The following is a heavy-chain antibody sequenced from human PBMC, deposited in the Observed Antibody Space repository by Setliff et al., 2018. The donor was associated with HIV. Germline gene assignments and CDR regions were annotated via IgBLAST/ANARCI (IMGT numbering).Heavy chain of an antibody. D-gene: IGHD5-12*01. CDR2: IYYSGST. Sequence: LETLSLTCTVSGGSFSGYYWSWIRQPPGKGLEWIGYIYYSGSTNYNPSLKSRVTISIDTSTNQFSLKLTSVTAADTAVYYCARHGGYDFNYWGQGTLVTVSS. CDR1: GGSFSGYY. V-gene: IGHV4-59*08. J-gene: IGHJ4*02. CDR3: ARHGGYDFNY.